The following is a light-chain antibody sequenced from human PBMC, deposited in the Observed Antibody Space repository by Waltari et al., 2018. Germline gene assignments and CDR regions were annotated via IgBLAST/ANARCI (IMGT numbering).Light chain of an antibody. CDR2: GAS. CDR1: QSISSN. V-gene: IGKV3-15*01. CDR3: QQYNDSPRT. Sequence: EIVMTQSPATLSVSPGERATLSCRARQSISSNFAWHQQKPGQAPRLLIYGASTRATGLPTMFSGSGSGKDFTLTISLLPSEVFAFYCYQQYNDSPRTFGRGTKVEIK. J-gene: IGKJ1*01.